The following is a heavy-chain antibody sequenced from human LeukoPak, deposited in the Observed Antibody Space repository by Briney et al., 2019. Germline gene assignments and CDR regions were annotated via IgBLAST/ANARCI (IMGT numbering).Heavy chain of an antibody. Sequence: GGSLRLFCAASGFTFSSYGMHWVRQAPGEGLEGVAVISYDGSNKYYADSVKGRFTISRDNSKNTLYLQMNSLRAEDTAVYYCAKDKGTMVRGVNSYYYYGMDVWGQGTTVTVSS. V-gene: IGHV3-30*18. CDR3: AKDKGTMVRGVNSYYYYGMDV. J-gene: IGHJ6*02. CDR2: ISYDGSNK. CDR1: GFTFSSYG. D-gene: IGHD3-10*01.